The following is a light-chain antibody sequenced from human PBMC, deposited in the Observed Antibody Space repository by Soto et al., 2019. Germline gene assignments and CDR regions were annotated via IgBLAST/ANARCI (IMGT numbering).Light chain of an antibody. J-gene: IGKJ4*01. V-gene: IGKV3-20*01. CDR3: QQYGSSPWT. Sequence: EIALTQSPGTLSLSPGERATLSCRASQSVSSNYLAWYQQKPGQTPRRLIYRASTRATGIPDRFSGSGSGTDFTLTISRLEPEDFAVYYCQQYGSSPWTFGRGTKVEIK. CDR1: QSVSSNY. CDR2: RAS.